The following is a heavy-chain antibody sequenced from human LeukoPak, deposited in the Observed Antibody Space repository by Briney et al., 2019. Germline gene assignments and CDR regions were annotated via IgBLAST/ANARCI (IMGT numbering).Heavy chain of an antibody. V-gene: IGHV4-59*01. J-gene: IGHJ5*02. CDR1: GGSISSYY. Sequence: SETLSLTCTVSGGSISSYYWSWIRQHPAKGLEWIGYIYYSGSTNYNPSLKSRVTISVDTSKNQFSLQLSSVTAADTAVYYCARDPGWFDPWGQGTLVTVSS. CDR2: IYYSGST. D-gene: IGHD3-10*01. CDR3: ARDPGWFDP.